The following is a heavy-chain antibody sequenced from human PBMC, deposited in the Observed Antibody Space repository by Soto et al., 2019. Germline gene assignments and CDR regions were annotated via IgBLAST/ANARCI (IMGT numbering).Heavy chain of an antibody. CDR2: IYYSGST. V-gene: IGHV4-30-4*01. CDR1: GGSISSGDYY. CDR3: ARWLGYGPHFDY. Sequence: QVQLQESGPGLVKPSQTLSLTCTVSGGSISSGDYYWSWIRQPPGKGLEWIGYIYYSGSTYYNPSRKSRVTISVDTSKNPFSLKLCSVTAADTTVYYCARWLGYGPHFDYWGQGTLVTVSS. J-gene: IGHJ4*02. D-gene: IGHD5-12*01.